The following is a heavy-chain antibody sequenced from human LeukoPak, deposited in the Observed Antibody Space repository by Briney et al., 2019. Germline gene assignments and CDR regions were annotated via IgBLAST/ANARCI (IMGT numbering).Heavy chain of an antibody. CDR2: ISYDGSDK. CDR3: AKDIPYYYDSNVYY. J-gene: IGHJ4*02. Sequence: AGGSLRLSCAASGFTFSSYAMHWVRQAPGKGLEWVTIISYDGSDKYYADSVRGRFTISRDNSKNTLYLQMNSLSAGDTAVYYCAKDIPYYYDSNVYYWGQGTLVTVSS. V-gene: IGHV3-30*18. CDR1: GFTFSSYA. D-gene: IGHD3-22*01.